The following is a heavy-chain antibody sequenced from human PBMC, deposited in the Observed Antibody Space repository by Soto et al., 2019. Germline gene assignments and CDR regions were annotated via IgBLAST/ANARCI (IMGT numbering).Heavy chain of an antibody. CDR3: AGTQDYYDSSGYYALFDY. CDR2: IYYSGST. J-gene: IGHJ4*02. V-gene: IGHV4-59*01. Sequence: PSETLSLTCTVSGGSISSYYWSWIRQPPGKGLEWIGYIYYSGSTNYNPSLKSRVTISVDTSKNQFSLKLSSVTAADTAVYYCAGTQDYYDSSGYYALFDYWGQGTLVTVS. D-gene: IGHD3-22*01. CDR1: GGSISSYY.